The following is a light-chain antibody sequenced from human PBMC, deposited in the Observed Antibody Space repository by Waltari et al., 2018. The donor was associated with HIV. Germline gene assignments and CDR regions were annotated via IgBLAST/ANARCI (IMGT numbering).Light chain of an antibody. CDR2: KDN. CDR3: ATWDDILSGYL. J-gene: IGLJ1*01. CDR1: NSNIGSNF. Sequence: QSVPTQPPSASGTPGQRVAISCSGSNSNIGSNFVYWYQQLPGPAPKLLIYKDNQRPSGVPERFSASKSGSSASLAISGLRSEDEAEYYCATWDDILSGYLFGTGTKVTVL. V-gene: IGLV1-47*01.